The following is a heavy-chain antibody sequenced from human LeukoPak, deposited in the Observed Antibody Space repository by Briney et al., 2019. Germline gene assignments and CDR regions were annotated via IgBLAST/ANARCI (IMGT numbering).Heavy chain of an antibody. CDR2: ISSSGSTI. Sequence: GGSLRLSCAASGFTFSDYYMSWIRQAPGKGLEWVSYISSSGSTIYYADSVKGRFTISRDNAKNLLYLQMNSLRAEDTAVYYCARSSVEMATILAYWGQGTLVTVSS. CDR3: ARSSVEMATILAY. V-gene: IGHV3-11*01. CDR1: GFTFSDYY. J-gene: IGHJ4*02. D-gene: IGHD5-24*01.